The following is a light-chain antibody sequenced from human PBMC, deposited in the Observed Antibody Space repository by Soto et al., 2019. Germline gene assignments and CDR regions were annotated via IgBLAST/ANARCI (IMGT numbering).Light chain of an antibody. CDR2: AAS. CDR1: QGINIF. V-gene: IGKV1-9*01. CDR3: QQRNSYPRT. J-gene: IGKJ2*01. Sequence: DIQLNQSPSFLSASVGDRVTITCRASQGINIFLAWFQQKPGKAPNLLISAASTLQSGVPSRFSGSGSETEFTLTITSLQPEDSATYYCQQRNSYPRTFGQGTKVEIK.